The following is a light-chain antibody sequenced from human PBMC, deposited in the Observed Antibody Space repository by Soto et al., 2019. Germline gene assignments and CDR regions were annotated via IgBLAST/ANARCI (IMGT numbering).Light chain of an antibody. V-gene: IGLV2-8*01. J-gene: IGLJ1*01. CDR3: SSYAGSNNLV. Sequence: ALTQPPSASGSPGQSVTISCTGTSSDVGGYNYVSWYQQHPGKAPKLMIYEVSKRPSGVPDRFSGSKSGNTASLTVSGLQAEDEADYYCSSYAGSNNLVFGTGTKVTVL. CDR2: EVS. CDR1: SSDVGGYNY.